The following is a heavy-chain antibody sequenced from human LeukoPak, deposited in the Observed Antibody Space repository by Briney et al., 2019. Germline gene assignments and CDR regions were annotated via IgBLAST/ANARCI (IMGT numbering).Heavy chain of an antibody. CDR3: ARVRDGYNDAYDI. V-gene: IGHV1-46*01. D-gene: IGHD5-24*01. Sequence: GASVKVSCKTSGYSFTSYNLHWVRQAPGQRLEWMGIISPSGGNTNYAQKFQGRVTMTRDTSTSTVYMELSSLKSEDTAVYYCARVRDGYNDAYDIWGQGTMVTVSS. CDR2: ISPSGGNT. J-gene: IGHJ3*02. CDR1: GYSFTSYN.